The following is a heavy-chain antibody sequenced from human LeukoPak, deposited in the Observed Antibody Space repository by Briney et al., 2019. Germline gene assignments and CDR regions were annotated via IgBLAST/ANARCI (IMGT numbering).Heavy chain of an antibody. Sequence: ASVKVSCKTSGYSFTGYYMHWVRQAPGQGLEWMAWINPNSGDTNFAQKFQGRVTMTRDTSISTVYMELSRLRSDDTAVFFCARGYYDSSDFEYFQHWGQGTLVTVSS. CDR1: GYSFTGYY. CDR2: INPNSGDT. D-gene: IGHD3-22*01. CDR3: ARGYYDSSDFEYFQH. J-gene: IGHJ1*01. V-gene: IGHV1-2*02.